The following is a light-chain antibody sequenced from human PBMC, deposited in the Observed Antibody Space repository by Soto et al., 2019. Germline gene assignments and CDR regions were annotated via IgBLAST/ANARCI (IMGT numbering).Light chain of an antibody. Sequence: AIPMTQSPSSLSASIGDRVTITCRASQGIRNDLGWYQQTPGKAPKLLIYAASSLQSGVPSRFSGSGSGTDFTLTISSLQPEDFATYYCLHYYNYPLTFGGGTKVEIK. J-gene: IGKJ4*01. V-gene: IGKV1-6*01. CDR3: LHYYNYPLT. CDR1: QGIRND. CDR2: AAS.